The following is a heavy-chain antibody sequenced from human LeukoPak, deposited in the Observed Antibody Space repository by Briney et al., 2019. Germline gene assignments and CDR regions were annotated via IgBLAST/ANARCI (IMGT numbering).Heavy chain of an antibody. J-gene: IGHJ5*02. V-gene: IGHV3-66*01. D-gene: IGHD3-10*01. CDR3: ARDHYGLTSYPNP. CDR1: GFILSTNY. CDR2: IFTNGNT. Sequence: PGGSLRLSCAASGFILSTNYMSWVRQAPGKGLEWVSFIFTNGNTAYADSVKGRFTISRDNSKNMLYLQMNSLRAEDTAVYYCARDHYGLTSYPNPWGQGTLVTVSS.